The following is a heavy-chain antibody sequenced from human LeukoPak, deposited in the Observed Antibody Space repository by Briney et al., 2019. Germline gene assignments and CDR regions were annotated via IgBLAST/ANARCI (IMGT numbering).Heavy chain of an antibody. V-gene: IGHV1-46*01. CDR1: GYTFSTYN. CDR3: ARDRRDWASDM. Sequence: ASVKVSCKASGYTFSTYNMHWVRQAPGQGLEWVGIITPSGGSTTYAQKFQGRVTMTRDTSTSTVYMELSSLRSEDTAVYYCARDRRDWASDMWGQGTRVTVFS. CDR2: ITPSGGST. D-gene: IGHD2-21*01. J-gene: IGHJ3*02.